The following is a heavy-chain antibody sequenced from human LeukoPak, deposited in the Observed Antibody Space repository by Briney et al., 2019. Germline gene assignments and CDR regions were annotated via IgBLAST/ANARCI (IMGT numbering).Heavy chain of an antibody. V-gene: IGHV4-34*01. Sequence: PSETLSLTCAVYGGSFSGYYWSWIRQPPGKGLEWIGEINHSGSTNYNPSLKSRVTISVDTSKNQFSLKLSSVTAADTAVYYCASLAVGIAAAGGRDNWFDPWGQGTLVTVSS. CDR1: GGSFSGYY. CDR3: ASLAVGIAAAGGRDNWFDP. CDR2: INHSGST. J-gene: IGHJ5*02. D-gene: IGHD6-13*01.